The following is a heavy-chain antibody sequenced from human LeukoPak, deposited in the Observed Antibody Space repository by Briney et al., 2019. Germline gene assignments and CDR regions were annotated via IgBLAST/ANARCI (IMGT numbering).Heavy chain of an antibody. D-gene: IGHD3-22*01. CDR1: GGAISSDSYY. CDR2: INYSGST. Sequence: PSETLSLTCSVSGGAISSDSYYWGWIRQPPGKGLEWMASINYSGSTYYNPSLNSRATISVDTSKTQFSLRLSSVTAADTAVYYCASLYDSSGYYSSWAFDIWGQGTMVTVSS. V-gene: IGHV4-39*07. CDR3: ASLYDSSGYYSSWAFDI. J-gene: IGHJ3*02.